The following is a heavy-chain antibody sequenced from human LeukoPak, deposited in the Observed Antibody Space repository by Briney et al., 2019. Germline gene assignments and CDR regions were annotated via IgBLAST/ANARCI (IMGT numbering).Heavy chain of an antibody. J-gene: IGHJ4*02. V-gene: IGHV3-11*04. CDR3: AIQITMIVVVPYFDY. D-gene: IGHD3-22*01. CDR1: GLTFSDYY. CDR2: ISSSGNTI. Sequence: PGGSLRLSCAASGLTFSDYYMTWIRQAPGKGLEWVAYISSSGNTIYSADSVKGRFTVSRDNAKNSLFLHMNSLRAEDTAIYYCAIQITMIVVVPYFDYWGQGTLVTVSS.